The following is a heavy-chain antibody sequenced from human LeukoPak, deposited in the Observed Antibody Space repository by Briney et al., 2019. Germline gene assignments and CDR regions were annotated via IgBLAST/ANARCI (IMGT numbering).Heavy chain of an antibody. D-gene: IGHD5-18*01. J-gene: IGHJ4*02. Sequence: ASVKVSCKASGGTFSSYAIGWLRQAPGQGLEWMGGIIPIFGTANYAQKFQGRVTITADESTSTAYMELSSLRSEDTAVYYCARGGAVAAMASDYWGQGTLVTVSS. CDR3: ARGGAVAAMASDY. CDR1: GGTFSSYA. CDR2: IIPIFGTA. V-gene: IGHV1-69*13.